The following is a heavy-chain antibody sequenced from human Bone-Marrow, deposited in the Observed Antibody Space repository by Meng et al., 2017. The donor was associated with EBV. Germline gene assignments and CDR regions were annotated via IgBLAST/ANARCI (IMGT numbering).Heavy chain of an antibody. CDR3: AREQGVHGYPHPYFDY. CDR2: VTPVFDTV. V-gene: IGHV1-69*06. CDR1: GYTFSSYP. D-gene: IGHD5-24*01. J-gene: IGHJ4*02. Sequence: QGPLVQVGSKVKNAGSLVQVSCKASGYTFSSYPISWVRQAPGQGLEWMGGVTPVFDTVNYAQKFQGRLTVTADKSTNTVYMELSGLRSEDTAVYYCAREQGVHGYPHPYFDYWGQGTLVTVSS.